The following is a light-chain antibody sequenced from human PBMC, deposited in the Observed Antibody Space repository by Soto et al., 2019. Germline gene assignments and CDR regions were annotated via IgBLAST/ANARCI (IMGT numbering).Light chain of an antibody. CDR3: EHYNSYSEA. J-gene: IGKJ1*01. V-gene: IGKV1-5*03. CDR1: QTISSW. CDR2: KAS. Sequence: DIQMTQSPSTLSGSVGDRVTITCRASQTISSWLAWYQQKPGKAPKLLIYKASTLKSGVPSRFSGSGSGTEFTLTISSLQLDEFGTYYCEHYNSYSEAFGQGTKVDIK.